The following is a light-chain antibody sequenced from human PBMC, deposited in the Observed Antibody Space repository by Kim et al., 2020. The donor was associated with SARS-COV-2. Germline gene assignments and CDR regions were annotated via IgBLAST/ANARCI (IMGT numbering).Light chain of an antibody. J-gene: IGKJ1*01. CDR3: QQYYSTPWT. V-gene: IGKV4-1*01. Sequence: ATINCKSSQSSLYSSNNKNYLAWYQQKPGQPPKLLIYWASTRESGVPDRFSGSGSGTDFTLTISSLQAEDVAVYYCQQYYSTPWTFGQGTKVDIK. CDR1: QSSLYSSNNKNY. CDR2: WAS.